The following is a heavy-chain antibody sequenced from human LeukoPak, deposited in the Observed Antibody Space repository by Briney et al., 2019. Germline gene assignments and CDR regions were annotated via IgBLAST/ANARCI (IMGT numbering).Heavy chain of an antibody. CDR3: ASLNYYDSSGYRRDY. CDR2: INPNSGGT. Sequence: ASVKVSCKASGYTFTGYYMHWVRQAPEQGLEWMGWINPNSGGTNYAQKFQGRVTMTRDTSISTAYMELSRLRSDDTAVYYCASLNYYDSSGYRRDYWGQGTLVTVSS. CDR1: GYTFTGYY. D-gene: IGHD3-22*01. V-gene: IGHV1-2*02. J-gene: IGHJ4*02.